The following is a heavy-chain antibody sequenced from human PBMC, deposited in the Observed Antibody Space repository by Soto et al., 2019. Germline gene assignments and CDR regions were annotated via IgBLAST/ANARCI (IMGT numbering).Heavy chain of an antibody. Sequence: PGGSLRLSCAASAFTFSSYSMHCVREAPGKWMECLAVISYDGSNKYYAESVEGRFTITRKNYKNTLYLQMNSLRAEDKAVSSCERATYDDFCDYWGQGTLVTVSS. V-gene: IGHV3-30-3*01. CDR2: ISYDGSNK. CDR3: ERATYDDFCDY. J-gene: IGHJ4*02. D-gene: IGHD3-3*01. CDR1: AFTFSSYS.